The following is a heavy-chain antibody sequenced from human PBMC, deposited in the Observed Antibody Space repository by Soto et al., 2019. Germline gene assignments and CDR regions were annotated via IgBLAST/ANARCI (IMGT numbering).Heavy chain of an antibody. CDR2: IIPIFGTA. CDR3: ARELTIFGAPDYYYYGMDV. V-gene: IGHV1-69*13. Sequence: ASVKVSCKASGGTFGSYAISWVRQAPGQGLEWMGGIIPIFGTANYAQKFQGRVTITADESTSTAYMELSSLRSEDTAVYYCARELTIFGAPDYYYYGMDVWGQGTTVTVSS. CDR1: GGTFGSYA. D-gene: IGHD3-3*01. J-gene: IGHJ6*02.